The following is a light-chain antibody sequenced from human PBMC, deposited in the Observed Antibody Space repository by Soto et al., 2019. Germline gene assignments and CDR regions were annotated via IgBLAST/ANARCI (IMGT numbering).Light chain of an antibody. CDR3: QQYNSPGT. Sequence: DIQMTQSPCTLSASVGDRVTITCRASQSIGYWLAWYQQKPGKAPKLLIYDASNLESGVPSRFGGSGSGTEFTLTISSLQPDDFATYYCQQYNSPGTFGQGTKVDIK. CDR1: QSIGYW. J-gene: IGKJ1*01. V-gene: IGKV1-5*01. CDR2: DAS.